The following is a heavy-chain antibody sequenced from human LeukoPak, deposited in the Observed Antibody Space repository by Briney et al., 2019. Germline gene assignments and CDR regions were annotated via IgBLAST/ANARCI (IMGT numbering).Heavy chain of an antibody. CDR2: IYSGGST. D-gene: IGHD6-25*01. V-gene: IGHV3-66*01. CDR1: GFTVSSNY. J-gene: IGHJ5*02. Sequence: PGGSLRLSCAASGFTVSSNYMSWVRQAPGKGLEWVSVIYSGGSTYYADSVKGRFTISRDNSKNTLYLQMNSPRAEDTAVYYCARDPGGYSGVAFDPWGQGTLVTVSS. CDR3: ARDPGGYSGVAFDP.